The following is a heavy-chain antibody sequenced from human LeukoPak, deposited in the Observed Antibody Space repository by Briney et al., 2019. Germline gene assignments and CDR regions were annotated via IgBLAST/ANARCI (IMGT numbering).Heavy chain of an antibody. J-gene: IGHJ4*02. CDR1: GFTFSSYE. Sequence: TGGSLRLSCAASGFTFSSYEMNWVRQAPGKGLEWVSYISSSGSTIYYADSVKGRFTISRDNAKNSLYLQTNSLRAEDTAVYYCAREKYSSSCIFDYWGQGTLVTVSS. CDR3: AREKYSSSCIFDY. V-gene: IGHV3-48*03. CDR2: ISSSGSTI. D-gene: IGHD6-13*01.